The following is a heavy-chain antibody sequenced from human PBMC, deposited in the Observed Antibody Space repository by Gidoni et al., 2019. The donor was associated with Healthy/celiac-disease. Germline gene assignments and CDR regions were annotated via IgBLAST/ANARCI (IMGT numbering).Heavy chain of an antibody. CDR2: IIPIFGKA. J-gene: IGHJ4*02. D-gene: IGHD2-2*01. Sequence: QVQLVQSGAEVKKPGSSVKVSCKASGRTFISYAISWVRQAPGQGLEWMGGIIPIFGKANYAQKVQGRVTITADKSTSTAYMELSSLRSEDTAVYYCASSGYCSSTSCHGAYYFDYWGQGTLVTVSS. CDR3: ASSGYCSSTSCHGAYYFDY. V-gene: IGHV1-69*06. CDR1: GRTFISYA.